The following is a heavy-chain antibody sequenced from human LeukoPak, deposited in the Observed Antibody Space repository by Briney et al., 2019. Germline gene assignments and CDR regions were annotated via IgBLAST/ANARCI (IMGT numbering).Heavy chain of an antibody. CDR1: GYTLTELS. D-gene: IGHD3-22*01. J-gene: IGHJ4*02. V-gene: IGHV1-24*01. CDR3: ARLYYDSSATGFGY. CDR2: FDPEDGET. Sequence: GASVKVSCKVSGYTLTELSMHWVRQAPGKGLEWMGRFDPEDGETIYAQKFQGRVTMTEDTSTNTAYMELSSLRSDDTAMYYCARLYYDSSATGFGYWGQGTLVTVSS.